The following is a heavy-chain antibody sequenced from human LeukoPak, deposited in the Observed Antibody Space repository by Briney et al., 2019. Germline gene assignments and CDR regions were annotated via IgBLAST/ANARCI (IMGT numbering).Heavy chain of an antibody. D-gene: IGHD1-26*01. Sequence: GGSLRLSCAASGFTFSRYGMHWVRQAPCRGLGWVAFIRYDGNNKYYADSVKGRFTISRDNSKNTLYLQMNSLRAEDTAVYYCAREVGATSLDAFDIWGQGTMVTVSS. V-gene: IGHV3-30*02. J-gene: IGHJ3*02. CDR2: IRYDGNNK. CDR3: AREVGATSLDAFDI. CDR1: GFTFSRYG.